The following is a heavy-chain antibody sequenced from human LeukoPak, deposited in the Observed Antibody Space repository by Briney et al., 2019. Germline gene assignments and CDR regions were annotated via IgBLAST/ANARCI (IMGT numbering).Heavy chain of an antibody. CDR1: GGSFSGYY. Sequence: SETLSLTCAVYGGSFSGYYWSWIRQPPGKGLEWIGEINHSGSTNYNPSLKSRVTISVDTSKNQFSLKLSSVTAADTAVYYCARRPRHYGVKLGGFDYWGQGTLVTVSS. D-gene: IGHD4-17*01. J-gene: IGHJ4*02. CDR2: INHSGST. CDR3: ARRPRHYGVKLGGFDY. V-gene: IGHV4-34*01.